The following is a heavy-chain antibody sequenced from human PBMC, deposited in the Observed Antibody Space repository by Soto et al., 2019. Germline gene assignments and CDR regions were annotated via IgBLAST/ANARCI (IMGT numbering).Heavy chain of an antibody. J-gene: IGHJ3*01. CDR2: IKEDGSVR. CDR1: DFTISPYW. V-gene: IGHV3-7*01. CDR3: GTDQWGGAFDL. D-gene: IGHD3-10*01. Sequence: EVQVVESGGGLVQPGGSLRLSCAASDFTISPYWMTWVRQTPGQGLEFVANIKEDGSVRNYVDSVKGRFTISRDNAKNSLYLQMNSLRAEDTAVYYCGTDQWGGAFDLWGKGTTVTVSS.